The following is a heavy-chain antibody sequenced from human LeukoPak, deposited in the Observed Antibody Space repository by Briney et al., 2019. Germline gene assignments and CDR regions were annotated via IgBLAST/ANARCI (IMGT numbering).Heavy chain of an antibody. Sequence: GGSLRLSCAASGFTFSSYEMNWVRQAPGKGLEWVSYISSSGSTIYYADSVKGRFTISKDNAKNSLYLQMNSLRAEETAVYYCARDDLLSLFDYWGQGTLVTVSS. D-gene: IGHD2/OR15-2a*01. CDR2: ISSSGSTI. V-gene: IGHV3-48*03. J-gene: IGHJ4*02. CDR1: GFTFSSYE. CDR3: ARDDLLSLFDY.